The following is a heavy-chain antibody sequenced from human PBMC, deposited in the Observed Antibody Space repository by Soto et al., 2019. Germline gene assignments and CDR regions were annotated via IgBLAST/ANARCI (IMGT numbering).Heavy chain of an antibody. V-gene: IGHV1-18*04. Sequence: QVQLVQSGAEVKKPGASVKVSCKASGYTFTSYGISWVRQAPGQGLEWMGWISAYNGNTNYAQKLQGRVTMTTETSTSXXXXXRXXXRSDDTAVYDCARGGIRYCTNGVCYTDYYYGMDVGGQGTTVTVAS. J-gene: IGHJ6*02. CDR3: ARGGIRYCTNGVCYTDYYYGMDV. CDR1: GYTFTSYG. D-gene: IGHD2-8*01. CDR2: ISAYNGNT.